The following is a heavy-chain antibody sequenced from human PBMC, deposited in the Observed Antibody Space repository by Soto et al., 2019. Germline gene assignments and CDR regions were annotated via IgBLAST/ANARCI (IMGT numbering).Heavy chain of an antibody. CDR3: ARVQDVDTAMDDDY. CDR2: IIPIFGTA. CDR1: GYTFTSNY. V-gene: IGHV1-69*13. Sequence: ASVKVSCKASGYTFTSNYMHWVRQAPGQGLEWMGGIIPIFGTANYAQKFQGRVTITADESTSTAYMELSSLRSEDTAVYYCARVQDVDTAMDDDYWGQGTLVTVSS. J-gene: IGHJ4*02. D-gene: IGHD5-18*01.